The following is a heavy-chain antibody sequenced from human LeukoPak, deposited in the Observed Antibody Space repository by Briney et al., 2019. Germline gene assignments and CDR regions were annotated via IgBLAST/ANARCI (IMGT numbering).Heavy chain of an antibody. Sequence: SVKVSCKASGGTFSSYAISWVRQAPGQGLEWMGGIIPIFGTANYAQKFQGRVTITADESTSTAYMELSSLRSEDTAVYYCARDRLERYQSSRDFDYWGQGTLSPSPQ. D-gene: IGHD2-2*01. J-gene: IGHJ4*02. CDR2: IIPIFGTA. V-gene: IGHV1-69*13. CDR3: ARDRLERYQSSRDFDY. CDR1: GGTFSSYA.